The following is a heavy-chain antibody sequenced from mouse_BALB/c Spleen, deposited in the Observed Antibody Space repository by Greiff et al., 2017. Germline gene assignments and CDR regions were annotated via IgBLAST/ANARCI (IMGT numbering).Heavy chain of an antibody. CDR1: GFTFSSFG. V-gene: IGHV5-17*02. Sequence: DVKLVESGGGLVQPGGSRKLSCAASGFTFSSFGMHWVRQAPEKGLEWVAYISSGSSTIYYADTVKGRFTISRDNPKNTLFLQMTSLRSEDTAMYYCARGYYGSSSFDYWGQGTTLTVSS. CDR2: ISSGSSTI. J-gene: IGHJ2*01. CDR3: ARGYYGSSSFDY. D-gene: IGHD1-1*01.